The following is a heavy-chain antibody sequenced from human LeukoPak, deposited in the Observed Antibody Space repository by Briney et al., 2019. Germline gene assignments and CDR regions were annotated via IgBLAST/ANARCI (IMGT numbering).Heavy chain of an antibody. J-gene: IGHJ4*02. D-gene: IGHD3-10*01. CDR3: ATDRGVTMVRGVIVSGQPFDY. Sequence: ASVKVSCKVSGYTLTELSMHWVRQAPGKGLEWMGGFDPEDGETIYAQKFQGRVTMTEDTSTDTAYMELSSLRSEDTAVYYCATDRGVTMVRGVIVSGQPFDYWGQGTLVTVSS. CDR1: GYTLTELS. CDR2: FDPEDGET. V-gene: IGHV1-24*01.